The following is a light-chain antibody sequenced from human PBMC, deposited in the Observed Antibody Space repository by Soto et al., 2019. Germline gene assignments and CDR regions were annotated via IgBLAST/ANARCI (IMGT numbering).Light chain of an antibody. CDR3: QQYKTYPFI. Sequence: DTQMTQSPSTLSASVGDRVTITCRASQSISSSLAWYQQKPGRAPQLLMYMASTLESGVLSRFGGSGSGTEFTLTISSLQPDDFATYYCQQYKTYPFIFGPGTKVDIK. V-gene: IGKV1-5*03. J-gene: IGKJ3*01. CDR2: MAS. CDR1: QSISSS.